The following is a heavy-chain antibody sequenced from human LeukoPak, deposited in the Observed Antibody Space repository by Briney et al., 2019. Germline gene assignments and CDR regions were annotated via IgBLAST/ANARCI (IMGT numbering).Heavy chain of an antibody. J-gene: IGHJ5*02. CDR1: GGTFSSYA. V-gene: IGHV1-69*05. CDR2: IIPIFGTA. CDR3: ARELHNWFDP. Sequence: GASVKVSCKASGGTFSSYAISWVRQAPGQGLEWMGGIIPIFGTANYAQKFQGRVTITTDESTSTAYMELSSLRSEGTAVYYCARELHNWFDPWGQGTLGTVSS.